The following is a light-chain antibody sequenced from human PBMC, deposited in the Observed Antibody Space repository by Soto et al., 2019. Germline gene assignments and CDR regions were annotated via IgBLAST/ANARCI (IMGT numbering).Light chain of an antibody. Sequence: QSVLTQPPSASGSPGQSVTLSCTGTSSDVGGYDYVSWFQHHPGKAPKLIIYDVTKRPSGVPDRFSGSKSDNTASLTVSGLQAEDEADYFCTSYAGSKLRVFGGGTKLTVL. CDR3: TSYAGSKLRV. J-gene: IGLJ2*01. CDR2: DVT. V-gene: IGLV2-8*01. CDR1: SSDVGGYDY.